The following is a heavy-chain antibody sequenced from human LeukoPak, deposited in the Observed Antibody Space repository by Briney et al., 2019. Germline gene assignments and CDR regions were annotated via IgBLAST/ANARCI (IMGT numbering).Heavy chain of an antibody. D-gene: IGHD1-26*01. CDR1: GFTFGSYW. Sequence: GGSLRLSCAASGFTFGSYWMSWVRQAPGKGLEWVANIKQDGSEKNYVDSVKGRFTISRDNAKNSLYLQMNSLRAEDTAVYYCARTPYSGSYSYFDYWGQGTLVTVSS. CDR3: ARTPYSGSYSYFDY. CDR2: IKQDGSEK. V-gene: IGHV3-7*01. J-gene: IGHJ4*02.